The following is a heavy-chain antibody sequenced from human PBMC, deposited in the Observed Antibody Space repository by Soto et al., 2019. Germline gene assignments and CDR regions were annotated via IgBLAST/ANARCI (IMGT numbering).Heavy chain of an antibody. CDR2: FYYSGST. Sequence: SETLSLTCTVSGGSISGYYWSWIRQPPGKGLEWIGYFYYSGSTSYNPSLKSRLTISVDTSKNQFSLRLTSVTAADTAVYYCAREDSSGYTFFDYWGQGTLVTVSS. CDR3: AREDSSGYTFFDY. CDR1: GGSISGYY. D-gene: IGHD3-22*01. J-gene: IGHJ4*02. V-gene: IGHV4-59*01.